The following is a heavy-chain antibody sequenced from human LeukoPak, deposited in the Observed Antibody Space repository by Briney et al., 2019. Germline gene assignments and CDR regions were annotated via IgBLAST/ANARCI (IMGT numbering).Heavy chain of an antibody. V-gene: IGHV3-49*04. D-gene: IGHD1-26*01. Sequence: PGGSLRLSCAASGFPFSSYSMNWVRQAPGKGLEWVGFIRSKAYGGTTEYAASVKGRFTISRDDSKSIAYLQMNSLKTEDTAVYYCTRCIVGATPDYWGQGTLVTVSS. CDR1: GFPFSSYS. J-gene: IGHJ4*02. CDR2: IRSKAYGGTT. CDR3: TRCIVGATPDY.